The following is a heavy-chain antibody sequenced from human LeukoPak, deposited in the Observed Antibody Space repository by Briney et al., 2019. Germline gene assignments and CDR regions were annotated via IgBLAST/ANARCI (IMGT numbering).Heavy chain of an antibody. J-gene: IGHJ6*03. CDR1: GFTLSSYA. CDR3: TTVPPGLERRSCGRYMDV. D-gene: IGHD1-1*01. V-gene: IGHV3-15*01. Sequence: GGSLRLSCAASGFTLSSYAMSWVRQGPGKGLEWVGRIKSKTDGGTTDYAAPVKGRFTISRDDSKNTLYLQMNSLKTEDTAVYYCTTVPPGLERRSCGRYMDVWGKGTTVAISS. CDR2: IKSKTDGGTT.